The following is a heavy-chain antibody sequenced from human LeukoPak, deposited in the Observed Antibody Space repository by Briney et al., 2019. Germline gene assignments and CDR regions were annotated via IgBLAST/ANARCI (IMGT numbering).Heavy chain of an antibody. CDR2: ISSSSSNI. CDR1: GFTFSSYS. Sequence: GGSLRLSCAASGFTFSSYSINWVRQAPGKGLEWVSYISSSSSNIYYADSVKGRLTISRDNAKNSLYLQMDSLRAEDTAVYYCARGLFCSGGSCYLYFQHWGQGTLVTVSS. J-gene: IGHJ1*01. CDR3: ARGLFCSGGSCYLYFQH. V-gene: IGHV3-48*01. D-gene: IGHD2-15*01.